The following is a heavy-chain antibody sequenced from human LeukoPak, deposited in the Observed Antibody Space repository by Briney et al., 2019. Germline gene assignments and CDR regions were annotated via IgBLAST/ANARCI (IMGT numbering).Heavy chain of an antibody. D-gene: IGHD3-9*01. Sequence: SETLSLTCTVSGGSISSYYWSWIRQPAGKGLEWIGRIYTSGSTNYNPSLKSRVTMSVDTSKNQLSLKLSSVTAADTAVYYCARSGHDILTGYYLYYFDYWGQGTLVTVSS. J-gene: IGHJ4*02. CDR3: ARSGHDILTGYYLYYFDY. CDR1: GGSISSYY. V-gene: IGHV4-4*07. CDR2: IYTSGST.